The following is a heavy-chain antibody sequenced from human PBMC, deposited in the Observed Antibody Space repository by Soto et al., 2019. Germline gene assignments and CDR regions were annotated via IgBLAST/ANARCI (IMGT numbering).Heavy chain of an antibody. CDR1: GGSISSGGYY. D-gene: IGHD3-3*01. CDR2: IYYSGST. Sequence: SETLSLTCTVSGGSISSGGYYWSWIRQHPGKGLEWIGYIYYSGSTYYNPSLKSRVTISVDTSKNQFSLKLSSVTAADTAVYYCARSGLRWGAFDIWGQGTMVTVSS. V-gene: IGHV4-31*03. J-gene: IGHJ3*02. CDR3: ARSGLRWGAFDI.